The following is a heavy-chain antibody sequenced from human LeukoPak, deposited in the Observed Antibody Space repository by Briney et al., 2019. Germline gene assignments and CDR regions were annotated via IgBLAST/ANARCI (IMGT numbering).Heavy chain of an antibody. D-gene: IGHD3-16*01. J-gene: IGHJ1*01. CDR2: ISPSGGIT. V-gene: IGHV3-23*01. Sequence: GGSLRLSCAASGFTFSTFAMIWVRQAPGRGLEWVSGISPSGGITYYTASVKGRFTVSRDNSKNTVSLQMNSLRGEDTAVYYCAKDDAWGRYKDWGQGTLVTVSS. CDR3: AKDDAWGRYKD. CDR1: GFTFSTFA.